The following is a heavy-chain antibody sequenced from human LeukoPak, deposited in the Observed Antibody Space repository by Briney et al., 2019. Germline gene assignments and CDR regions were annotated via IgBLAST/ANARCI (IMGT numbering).Heavy chain of an antibody. D-gene: IGHD6-19*01. Sequence: GGSLRLSCAASGFTFSSYSMNWVRQAPGKGLEWVSSISSSSSYIYYADSVKGRFTISRDNAKNSLYLQMNSLRAEDTAVYYCAREDSSGWSLGFDYWGQGTLVTVSS. CDR3: AREDSSGWSLGFDY. CDR1: GFTFSSYS. CDR2: ISSSSSYI. V-gene: IGHV3-21*01. J-gene: IGHJ4*02.